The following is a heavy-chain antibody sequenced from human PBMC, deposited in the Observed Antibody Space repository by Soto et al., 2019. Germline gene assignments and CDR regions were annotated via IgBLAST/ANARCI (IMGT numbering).Heavy chain of an antibody. D-gene: IGHD3-16*02. J-gene: IGHJ4*02. CDR1: GYTLTELS. CDR2: FDPEDGET. CDR3: ATGDYDYIWGSYRPKAH. Sequence: ASVKVSCKVSGYTLTELSMHWVRQAPGKGLEWMGGFDPEDGETIYAQKFQGRVTMTEDTSTDTAYMELSSLGSEDTAVYYCATGDYDYIWGSYRPKAHWGQGTLVTVSS. V-gene: IGHV1-24*01.